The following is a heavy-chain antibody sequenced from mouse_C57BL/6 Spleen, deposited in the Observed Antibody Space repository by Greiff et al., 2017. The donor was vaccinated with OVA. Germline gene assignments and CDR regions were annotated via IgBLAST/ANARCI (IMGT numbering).Heavy chain of an antibody. Sequence: EVKLMESGEGLVKPGGSLKLSCAASGFTFSSYAMSWVRQTPEKRLEWVAYISSGGDYIYYADTVKGRFTISRDNARNTLYLQMSSLKSEDTAMYYCTREDSSGVFDYWGQGTTLTVSS. CDR1: GFTFSSYA. D-gene: IGHD3-2*02. CDR2: ISSGGDYI. J-gene: IGHJ2*01. CDR3: TREDSSGVFDY. V-gene: IGHV5-9-1*02.